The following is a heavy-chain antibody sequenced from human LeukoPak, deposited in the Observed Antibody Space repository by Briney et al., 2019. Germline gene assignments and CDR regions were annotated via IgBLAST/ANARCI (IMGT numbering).Heavy chain of an antibody. CDR2: VYHSGTT. CDR3: ARTLSDSSPVAT. Sequence: SETLSLTCSVSGYSLSSGFYWGWIRQPPGKGLEWIASVYHSGTTIYSPSLKSRVTMSMDTSMNHYSLKLRSVTAADTAVYYCARTLSDSSPVATWGQGTLVTVSS. V-gene: IGHV4-38-2*02. J-gene: IGHJ4*02. D-gene: IGHD3-22*01. CDR1: GYSLSSGFY.